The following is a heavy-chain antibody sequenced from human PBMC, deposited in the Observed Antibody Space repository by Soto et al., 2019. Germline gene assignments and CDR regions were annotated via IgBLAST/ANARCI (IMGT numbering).Heavy chain of an antibody. D-gene: IGHD1-20*01. Sequence: QVQLVQSGAEVKKPGASVEVSCKASGYTFATSALHWVRQAPGQRLEWMGWINVANGATKYSQKFQGRVTISRDTSTTTSFMDLSSLRSEDTAVYYCVRDNNWAAYWGQGTLVTVSS. J-gene: IGHJ4*02. CDR1: GYTFATSA. CDR2: INVANGAT. V-gene: IGHV1-3*01. CDR3: VRDNNWAAY.